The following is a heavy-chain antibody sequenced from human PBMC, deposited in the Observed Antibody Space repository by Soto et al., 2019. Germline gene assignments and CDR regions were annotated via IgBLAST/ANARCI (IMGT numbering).Heavy chain of an antibody. CDR1: GFTFSNAW. J-gene: IGHJ4*03. CDR2: IKSNADGGTP. V-gene: IGHV3-15*01. CDR3: TSAGGPDY. Sequence: GGSLRLSCAASGFTFSNAWMRWVRQAPGKGLEWVGRIKSNADGGTPDYAAPGKGSFTISRDDSKNTLYLQMNSQKTEDTAVYASTSAGGPDYWGQGTMVTVSS.